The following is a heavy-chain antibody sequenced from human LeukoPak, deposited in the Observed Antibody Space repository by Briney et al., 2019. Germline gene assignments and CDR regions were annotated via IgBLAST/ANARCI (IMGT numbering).Heavy chain of an antibody. J-gene: IGHJ3*02. CDR2: ISSGGSTL. V-gene: IGHV3-48*03. D-gene: IGHD2-2*01. Sequence: PGGALTQTRPSCGCIHIRYELNGVRPPRGRELDGVSHISSGGSTLYYADSVKGRFTISRDNAKKSLYLQMNSLRAEDTAVYYCARGEGYQLLDAFDIWGQGTMVTVSS. CDR1: GCIHIRYE. CDR3: ARGEGYQLLDAFDI.